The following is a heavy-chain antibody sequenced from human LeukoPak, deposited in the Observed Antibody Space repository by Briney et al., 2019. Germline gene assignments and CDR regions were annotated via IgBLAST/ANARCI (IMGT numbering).Heavy chain of an antibody. D-gene: IGHD3-16*01. J-gene: IGHJ6*03. CDR2: IHYSGRT. V-gene: IGHV4-59*07. CDR3: ARGGSDYYMDV. Sequence: PSDTLSLTRSLAGGSISSYYWSWIRQPPGKGLEWIGNIHYSGRTNYNPSVKSRVIISADTSKKQFSLKLTSVTAADTAVYYCARGGSDYYMDVWGKGTTVTVSS. CDR1: GGSISSYY.